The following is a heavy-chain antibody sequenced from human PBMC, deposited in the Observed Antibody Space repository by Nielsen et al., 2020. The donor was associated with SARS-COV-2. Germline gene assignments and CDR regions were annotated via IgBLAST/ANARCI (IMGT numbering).Heavy chain of an antibody. J-gene: IGHJ2*01. CDR2: ISYDGNEK. CDR1: GLTFSASG. V-gene: IGHV3-30*03. D-gene: IGHD6-25*01. CDR3: ARDQDGGAATSNWYFDL. Sequence: GGSLRLSCRDSGLTFSASGMHWVRQAPGKGLEWVALISYDGNEKYYADSVKGRFTISRDNAENSLYLQMNSLRDEDTAVYYCARDQDGGAATSNWYFDLWGRGTLVIVSS.